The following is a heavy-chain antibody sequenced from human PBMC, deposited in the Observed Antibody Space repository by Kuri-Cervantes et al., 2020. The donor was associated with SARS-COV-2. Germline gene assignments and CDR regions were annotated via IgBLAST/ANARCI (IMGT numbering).Heavy chain of an antibody. CDR1: GFTFSSYA. CDR2: LSVSGGNT. Sequence: GESLKISCAASGFTFSSYAMTWVRQAPGKGLEWVLSLSVSGGNTYYADSVKGRFTISRDNSRNTLYLQMNSLSAEDTAVYYCAKDLAVAGREDDSWGQGTLVTVSS. D-gene: IGHD6-19*01. J-gene: IGHJ4*02. CDR3: AKDLAVAGREDDS. V-gene: IGHV3-23*01.